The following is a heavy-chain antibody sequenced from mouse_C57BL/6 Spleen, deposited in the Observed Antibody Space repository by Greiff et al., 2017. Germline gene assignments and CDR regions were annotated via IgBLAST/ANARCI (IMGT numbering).Heavy chain of an antibody. V-gene: IGHV10-1*01. CDR2: IRSKSNNYAT. Sequence: EVKLLESGGGLVQPKGSLKLSCAASGFSFNTYAMNWVRQAPGQGLEWVARIRSKSNNYATYYADSVKDRFTISRDDSESMLYLQRNNLKTDDTAMYYCVRDSSVYAMDYWGQGTSVTVSS. CDR1: GFSFNTYA. CDR3: VRDSSVYAMDY. J-gene: IGHJ4*01. D-gene: IGHD3-2*02.